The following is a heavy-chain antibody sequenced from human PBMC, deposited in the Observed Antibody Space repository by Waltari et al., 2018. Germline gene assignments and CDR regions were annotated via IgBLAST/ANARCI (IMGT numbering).Heavy chain of an antibody. J-gene: IGHJ4*02. Sequence: QVQLVESGGGVVHPGRSLRLSCEASGFPFSYHAMHGVRQAPGKGLEWVAGISYDGSDEYYADSVRGRFTISRDDSKDTVNLQMNSLRPEDTAVYYCARDGPLQIQSWYSFDYWGQGTLVTVSS. CDR1: GFPFSYHA. CDR3: ARDGPLQIQSWYSFDY. V-gene: IGHV3-30*07. CDR2: ISYDGSDE. D-gene: IGHD5-18*01.